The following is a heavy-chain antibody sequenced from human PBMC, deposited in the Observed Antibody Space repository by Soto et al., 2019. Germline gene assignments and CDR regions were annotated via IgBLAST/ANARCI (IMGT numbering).Heavy chain of an antibody. V-gene: IGHV3-23*01. CDR2: ISGSGGST. CDR3: AKDPDVTLLWFGELFFGGDDAFDI. D-gene: IGHD3-10*01. CDR1: GFTFSSYA. Sequence: EVQLLESGGGLVQPGGSLRLSCAASGFTFSSYAMSWVRQAPGKGLEWVSAISGSGGSTYYADSVKGRFTISRDNSKNTLYLQMNSLRAEDTAVYYCAKDPDVTLLWFGELFFGGDDAFDIWGQGTMVTVSS. J-gene: IGHJ3*02.